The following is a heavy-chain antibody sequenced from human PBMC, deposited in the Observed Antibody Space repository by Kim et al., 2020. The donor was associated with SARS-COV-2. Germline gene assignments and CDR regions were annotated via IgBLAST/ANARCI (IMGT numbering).Heavy chain of an antibody. CDR3: ARLDYDSSGYYFDY. Sequence: SETLSLTCTVSGGSISSSSYYWGWIRQPTGKGLEWIGSIYYSGSTYYNPSLKSRVTISVDTSKNQFSLKLSSVTAADTAVYYCARLDYDSSGYYFDYWGQGTLVTVSS. D-gene: IGHD3-22*01. V-gene: IGHV4-39*01. CDR1: GGSISSSSYY. J-gene: IGHJ4*02. CDR2: IYYSGST.